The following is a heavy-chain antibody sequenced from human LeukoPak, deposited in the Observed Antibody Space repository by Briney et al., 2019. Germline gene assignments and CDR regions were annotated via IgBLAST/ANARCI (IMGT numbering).Heavy chain of an antibody. CDR2: IYHSGST. CDR3: ARHVVVTAADYYMDV. V-gene: IGHV4-38-2*02. CDR1: GYSISSGYY. J-gene: IGHJ6*03. D-gene: IGHD2-2*01. Sequence: SETLSLTCTVSGYSISSGYYWGWIRQPPGKGLEWIGSIYHSGSTYYNPSLKSRVTISVDTSKNQFSLKLSSVTAADTAVYYCARHVVVTAADYYMDVWGKGTTVTVSS.